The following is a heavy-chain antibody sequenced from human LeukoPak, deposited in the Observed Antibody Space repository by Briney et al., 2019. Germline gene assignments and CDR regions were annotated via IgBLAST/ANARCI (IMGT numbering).Heavy chain of an antibody. CDR3: TTLPSYNWDDGRPLDL. CDR1: GFTFTVYY. J-gene: IGHJ5*02. Sequence: ASVKVSCKASGFTFTVYYIHWIQQAPGKGLEWVGRVDPADGEKIYPEKFHGRVTITADRSTDTVYMELRSLTSEDTAVYYCTTLPSYNWDDGRPLDLWGQGTLVTVSS. CDR2: VDPADGEK. V-gene: IGHV1-69-2*01. D-gene: IGHD1-1*01.